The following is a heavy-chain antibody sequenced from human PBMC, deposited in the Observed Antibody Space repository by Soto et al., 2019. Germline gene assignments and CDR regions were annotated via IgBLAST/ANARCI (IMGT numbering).Heavy chain of an antibody. CDR1: GYTLTELS. CDR3: ATGNPPVRVWGSYRYSNAFDI. D-gene: IGHD3-16*02. Sequence: ASVKVSCKVSGYTLTELSMHWVRQAPGKGPEWMGGFDPEDGETIYAQKFQGRVTMTEDTSTDTAYMELSSLRSEDTAVYYCATGNPPVRVWGSYRYSNAFDIWGQGTMVTVSS. V-gene: IGHV1-24*01. CDR2: FDPEDGET. J-gene: IGHJ3*02.